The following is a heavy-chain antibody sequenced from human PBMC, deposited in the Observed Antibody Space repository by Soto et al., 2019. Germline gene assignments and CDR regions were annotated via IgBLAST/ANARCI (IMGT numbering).Heavy chain of an antibody. CDR1: GFSLSTSGVG. CDR2: IYWDDDK. Sequence: QITLKESGPTLVKPTQTLTLTCTFSGFSLSTSGVGVGWIRQPPGKALEWLALIYWDDDKRYSPSRKSRLTTTKATSKNQVVLTMTNMEPEDTATYYCAHYFYGVTDYWGQGTLVTVSS. D-gene: IGHD4-17*01. CDR3: AHYFYGVTDY. V-gene: IGHV2-5*02. J-gene: IGHJ4*02.